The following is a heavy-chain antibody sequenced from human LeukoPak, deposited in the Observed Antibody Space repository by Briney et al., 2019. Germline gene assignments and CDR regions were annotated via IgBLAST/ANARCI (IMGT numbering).Heavy chain of an antibody. J-gene: IGHJ3*02. D-gene: IGHD4-23*01. V-gene: IGHV3-21*01. Sequence: GGSLRLSCAASGFTFSSYSMNWVRQAPGKGLEWVSSITSSSSYIYYADSVKGRFTISRDNAKNSLYLQMNSLRAEDTAVYYCARELDMTTVVTGGAFDIWGQGTMVTVSS. CDR2: ITSSSSYI. CDR3: ARELDMTTVVTGGAFDI. CDR1: GFTFSSYS.